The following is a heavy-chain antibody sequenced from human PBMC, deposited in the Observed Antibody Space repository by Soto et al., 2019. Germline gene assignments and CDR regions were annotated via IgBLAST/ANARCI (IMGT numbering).Heavy chain of an antibody. J-gene: IGHJ4*02. CDR3: AGSRDIYN. Sequence: PGGSLRLSCTASGFTFGDYAMSWFRQTPGKGLEWVGFIRNKAFGGTTEYAASVKGRFTVSRDDSKSIAYLQMNSLKTEDTAVYYDAGSRDIYNWGQENVVTVSS. V-gene: IGHV3-49*03. CDR1: GFTFGDYA. CDR2: IRNKAFGGTT. D-gene: IGHD1-1*01.